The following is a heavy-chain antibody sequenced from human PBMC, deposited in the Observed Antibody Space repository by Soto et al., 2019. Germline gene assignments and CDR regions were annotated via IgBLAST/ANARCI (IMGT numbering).Heavy chain of an antibody. V-gene: IGHV3-23*01. D-gene: IGHD3-16*01. Sequence: GESLKISCAASGFNFSPYTMGWVRQAPGKGLEWVSTITGDAVSTHYADSVKGRFTISRDNSKNTLHLQMNSLRAEDTAVYYCARERNGYYFDYWGQGTLVTVSS. CDR2: ITGDAVST. CDR3: ARERNGYYFDY. CDR1: GFNFSPYT. J-gene: IGHJ4*02.